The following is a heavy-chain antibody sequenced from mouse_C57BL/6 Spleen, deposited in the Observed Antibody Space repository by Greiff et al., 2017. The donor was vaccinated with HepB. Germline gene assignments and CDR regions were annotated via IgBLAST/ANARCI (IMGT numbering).Heavy chain of an antibody. V-gene: IGHV5-6*02. CDR1: GFTFSSYG. Sequence: DVMLVESGGDLVKPGGSLKLSCAASGFTFSSYGMSWVRQTPDKRLEWVATISSGGSYTYYPDSVKGRFTISRDNAKNTLYLQMSSLKSEDTAMYYCARQGDGNPYFDYWGQGTTLTVSS. D-gene: IGHD1-1*01. J-gene: IGHJ2*01. CDR3: ARQGDGNPYFDY. CDR2: ISSGGSYT.